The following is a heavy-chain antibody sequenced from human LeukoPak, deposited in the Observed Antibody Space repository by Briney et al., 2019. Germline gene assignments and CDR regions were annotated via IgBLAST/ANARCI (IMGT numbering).Heavy chain of an antibody. CDR3: ARGVGGYSGYDYGDYYYYGMDV. Sequence: GASVKVSCKASGYTFTSYGISWVRQAPGQGLEWMGWISAYNGNTNYAQKLQGRVTMTTDTSTSTAYMELRSLRSDDTAVYYCARGVGGYSGYDYGDYYYYGMDVWGQGTTVTVSS. J-gene: IGHJ6*02. CDR2: ISAYNGNT. V-gene: IGHV1-18*01. CDR1: GYTFTSYG. D-gene: IGHD5-12*01.